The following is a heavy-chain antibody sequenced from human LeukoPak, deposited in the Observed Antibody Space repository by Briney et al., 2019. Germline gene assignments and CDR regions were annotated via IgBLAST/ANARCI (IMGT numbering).Heavy chain of an antibody. V-gene: IGHV1-18*01. J-gene: IGHJ4*02. CDR2: ISAYNGNT. CDR1: GYTFTSYG. D-gene: IGHD4-17*01. CDR3: ATHPTRMTTGPIGDY. Sequence: ASVTVSCTASGYTFTSYGISWVRQAPGQGLEWMGWISAYNGNTNYAQKFQGRVTMTRDTSTSTVYMELSSLRSEDTAVYYCATHPTRMTTGPIGDYWGQGTLVTVSS.